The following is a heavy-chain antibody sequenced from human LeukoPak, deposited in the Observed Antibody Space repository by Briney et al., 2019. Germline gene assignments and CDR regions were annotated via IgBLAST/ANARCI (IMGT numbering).Heavy chain of an antibody. CDR2: IIPMFDTA. D-gene: IGHD2-2*01. CDR1: EGTFSSYA. Sequence: GDPVKVSCKASEGTFSSYAISWVRQAPGQGLEWMGGIIPMFDTANYAQTLQGRVAITADKSTSTAYMELSSLRSEDTAVYYCASVSAYCSSTSCYGTYYFDYWGQGTLVTVSS. J-gene: IGHJ4*02. V-gene: IGHV1-69*06. CDR3: ASVSAYCSSTSCYGTYYFDY.